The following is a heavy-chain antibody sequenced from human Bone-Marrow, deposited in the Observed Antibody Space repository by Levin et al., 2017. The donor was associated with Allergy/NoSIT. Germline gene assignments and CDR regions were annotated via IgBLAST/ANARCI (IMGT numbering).Heavy chain of an antibody. J-gene: IGHJ1*01. Sequence: SETLSLTCAVYGESFGAYHWNWIRQPPGKALEWIGEINHSGSTNYNPSFKNRITISQDTSRKQLSLNLSSVTAADTAVYYCARGLFDFDSGSYYNSGFQHWGQGTLVTVSS. D-gene: IGHD3-10*01. V-gene: IGHV4-34*01. CDR1: GESFGAYH. CDR3: ARGLFDFDSGSYYNSGFQH. CDR2: INHSGST.